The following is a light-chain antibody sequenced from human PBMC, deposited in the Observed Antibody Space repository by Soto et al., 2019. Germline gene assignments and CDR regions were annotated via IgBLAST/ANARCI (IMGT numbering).Light chain of an antibody. CDR3: QTWGTGFWV. V-gene: IGLV4-69*01. Sequence: QSVLTQSPSASASLGASVKLTCTLSSGHSSYAIAWHQQQPEKGPRYLMKLNSDGSHSKGDGIPDRFSGSSSGAERYLTISSLQSEEEADYYCQTWGTGFWVFGGGTKLTVL. CDR2: LNSDGSH. CDR1: SGHSSYA. J-gene: IGLJ3*02.